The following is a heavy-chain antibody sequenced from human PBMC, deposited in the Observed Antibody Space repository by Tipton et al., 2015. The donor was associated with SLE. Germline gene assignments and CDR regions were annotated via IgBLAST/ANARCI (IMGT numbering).Heavy chain of an antibody. D-gene: IGHD5-24*01. V-gene: IGHV3-7*01. J-gene: IGHJ4*02. Sequence: SLRLSCAASGFSFSSYWMNWVRQAPGKGLEWVANINQDGSEKYYVDSVKGRFTISRDNAKNSLYLQMHSLRAEDTAVYYCSDGHHYFDYWGQGALVTVSS. CDR2: INQDGSEK. CDR1: GFSFSSYW. CDR3: SDGHHYFDY.